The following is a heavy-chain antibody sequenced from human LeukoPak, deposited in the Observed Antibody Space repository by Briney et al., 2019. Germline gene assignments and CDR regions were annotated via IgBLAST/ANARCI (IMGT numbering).Heavy chain of an antibody. J-gene: IGHJ3*02. CDR3: ASEYKYDSSGANAFDI. V-gene: IGHV1-2*02. CDR1: GYTFNGYY. D-gene: IGHD3-22*01. Sequence: GASVKVSCKASGYTFNGYYMHWVRQAPGQGLEWMGWIHPNTGGTKYAQKFQGRVTMTRDTSSSTAYMELSSLRSADTAVYYCASEYKYDSSGANAFDIWGQGTMVTVSS. CDR2: IHPNTGGT.